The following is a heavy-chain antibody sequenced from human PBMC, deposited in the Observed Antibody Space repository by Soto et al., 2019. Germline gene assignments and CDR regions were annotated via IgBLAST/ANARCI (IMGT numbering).Heavy chain of an antibody. V-gene: IGHV1-2*02. CDR2: INPNSGGT. J-gene: IGHJ4*02. Sequence: QGQLVQSGAEVKKPGASVKVSCEAFGYTFTGYYIHWVRQAPGQGLEWVGWINPNSGGTNYAQQFQGRVTMTRETSINTAYMEVSRLRSDDTAVYYCARQLAYCGGDCYTEPIDYWGQGTLVTVSS. CDR1: GYTFTGYY. D-gene: IGHD2-21*02. CDR3: ARQLAYCGGDCYTEPIDY.